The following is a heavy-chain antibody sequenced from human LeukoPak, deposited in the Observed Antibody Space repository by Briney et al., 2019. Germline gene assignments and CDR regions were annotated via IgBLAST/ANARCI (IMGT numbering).Heavy chain of an antibody. CDR2: IIPIFGTA. Sequence: SVKVSCKASGGTFSSYAISRVRQAPGQGLEWMGGIIPIFGTANYAQKFQGRVTITADESTSTAYMELSSLRSEDTAVYYCARGGDIVVVPAAERGWFDPWGQGTLVTVSS. CDR1: GGTFSSYA. V-gene: IGHV1-69*13. D-gene: IGHD2-2*01. CDR3: ARGGDIVVVPAAERGWFDP. J-gene: IGHJ5*02.